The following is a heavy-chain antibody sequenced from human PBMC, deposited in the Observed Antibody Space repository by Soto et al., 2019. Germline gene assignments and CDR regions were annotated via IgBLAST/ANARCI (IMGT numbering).Heavy chain of an antibody. V-gene: IGHV1-69*01. Sequence: QVQLVQSGAEVKKPGSSARVSCKASGGTFSNFAISWVRQAPGQGFEWVGGIIPSFGTTNHAQQFQGDVTITADVSTSTAYLELTSLTSEDTAVYYCAREEVAACRGESCYAYNSGRGHFYFYGMDVWGQGTSVTVS. D-gene: IGHD2-15*01. CDR1: GGTFSNFA. J-gene: IGHJ6*02. CDR3: AREEVAACRGESCYAYNSGRGHFYFYGMDV. CDR2: IIPSFGTT.